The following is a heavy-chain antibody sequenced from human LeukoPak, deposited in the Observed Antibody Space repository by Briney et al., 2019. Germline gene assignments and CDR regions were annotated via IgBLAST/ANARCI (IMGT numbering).Heavy chain of an antibody. D-gene: IGHD5-24*01. Sequence: SETLSLTCAVYGGSLSVYIWSWIRQPPGKGVEWIGEINHSGSTDYNPSLKSRVTMSVDTSRNQFSLKLNSVTAADAAVYYCMRADGRDGYRGLVDYWGQGTLVTVSA. J-gene: IGHJ4*02. V-gene: IGHV4-34*01. CDR2: INHSGST. CDR3: MRADGRDGYRGLVDY. CDR1: GGSLSVYI.